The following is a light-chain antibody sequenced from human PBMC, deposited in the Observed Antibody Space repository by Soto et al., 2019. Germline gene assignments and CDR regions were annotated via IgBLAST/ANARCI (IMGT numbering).Light chain of an antibody. J-gene: IGKJ3*01. CDR2: DAS. V-gene: IGKV1-33*01. CDR3: QHYDNLPFT. CDR1: QDISNY. Sequence: DIQMTQSPSSLYASVGDRVTITCQASQDISNYLNWYQQKPGKAPKLLIYDASNLETGVPSRFSGSGSGTDFTFTISSLQPEDVATYYCQHYDNLPFTFGPGTKVDIK.